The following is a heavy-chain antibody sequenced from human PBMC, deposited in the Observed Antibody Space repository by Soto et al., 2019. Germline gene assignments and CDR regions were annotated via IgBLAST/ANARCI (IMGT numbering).Heavy chain of an antibody. CDR2: ISYSGNYI. V-gene: IGHV3-21*01. CDR3: AGRWPYGSGSYCVQH. J-gene: IGHJ1*01. D-gene: IGHD3-10*01. CDR1: GFNFSTYT. Sequence: EVQLVESGGGLVKPGGSLRLSCAASGFNFSTYTMTWVRQAPGRGLEWVSSISYSGNYIYYADSLKGRFTISRDNAKNSLYLQRNSLRVDDTAVYYCAGRWPYGSGSYCVQHWGQGTLVTVSS.